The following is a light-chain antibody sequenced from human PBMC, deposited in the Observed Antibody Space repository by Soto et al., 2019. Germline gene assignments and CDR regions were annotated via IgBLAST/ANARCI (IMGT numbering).Light chain of an antibody. CDR1: HSVSAN. Sequence: EIVLTQSPATLSVSPGETATLSCRASHSVSANLAWYQLKPGQAPRLLIFGATTSAAGFTGKFSGSGSAKEFTLTSTGLQSEVSAVYFWQQYDNWPTFGPGTKVDIK. CDR2: GAT. J-gene: IGKJ3*01. CDR3: QQYDNWPT. V-gene: IGKV3-15*01.